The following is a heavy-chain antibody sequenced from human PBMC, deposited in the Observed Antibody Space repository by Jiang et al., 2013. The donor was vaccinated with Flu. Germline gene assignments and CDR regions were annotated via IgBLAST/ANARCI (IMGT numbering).Heavy chain of an antibody. CDR3: ARGGGSVTLVY. J-gene: IGHJ4*02. V-gene: IGHV4-59*01. Sequence: LLKPSETLSLTCTVSGGSISSYYWSWIRQPPGKGLEWIGYIYYSGSTNYNPSLKSRVTISVDTSKNQFSLKLSSVTAADTAVYYCARGGGSVTLVYWGQGTLVTVSS. CDR2: IYYSGST. D-gene: IGHD2-15*01. CDR1: GGSISSYY.